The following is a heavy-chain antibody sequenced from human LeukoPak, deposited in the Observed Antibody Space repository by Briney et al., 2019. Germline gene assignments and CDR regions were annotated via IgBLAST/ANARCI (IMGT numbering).Heavy chain of an antibody. J-gene: IGHJ5*02. Sequence: ASVKVSCKASGYTFTSYGISWVRQAPGQGLEWMGWISAYNGNTNYAQKLQGRVTMTTDTSTSTAYMELRSLRSDDTAVYYCAREDYGDYGAGWFDPWGQGTLVTVSS. CDR2: ISAYNGNT. D-gene: IGHD4-17*01. CDR3: AREDYGDYGAGWFDP. V-gene: IGHV1-18*01. CDR1: GYTFTSYG.